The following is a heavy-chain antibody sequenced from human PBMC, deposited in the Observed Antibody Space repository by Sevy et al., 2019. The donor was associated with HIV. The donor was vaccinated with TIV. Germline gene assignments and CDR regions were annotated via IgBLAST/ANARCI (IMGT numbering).Heavy chain of an antibody. CDR3: ARGRITFGGVIVPYYFDY. CDR2: IYTSGST. J-gene: IGHJ4*02. D-gene: IGHD3-16*02. Sequence: SETLSLTCTVSGGSISSYYWSWIRQPAGKGLEWIGRIYTSGSTNYNPSLKSRVTMSVDTSTNQFSLKLGSVTAADTAVYYCARGRITFGGVIVPYYFDYWGQGTLVTVSS. V-gene: IGHV4-4*07. CDR1: GGSISSYY.